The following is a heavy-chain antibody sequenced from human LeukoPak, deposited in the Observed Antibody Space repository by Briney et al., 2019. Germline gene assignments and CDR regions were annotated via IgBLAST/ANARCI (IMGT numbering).Heavy chain of an antibody. D-gene: IGHD3-22*01. CDR1: GGSISGYY. Sequence: PSETLSLTCTVSGGSISGYYWSWIRQPPGKGLEWIGYIYYSGSTNYNPSLKSRVTISVDTSKNQFSLKLSSVTAADTAVYYCARDEFTTDAFDIWGQGTMVTVSS. J-gene: IGHJ3*02. CDR3: ARDEFTTDAFDI. CDR2: IYYSGST. V-gene: IGHV4-59*01.